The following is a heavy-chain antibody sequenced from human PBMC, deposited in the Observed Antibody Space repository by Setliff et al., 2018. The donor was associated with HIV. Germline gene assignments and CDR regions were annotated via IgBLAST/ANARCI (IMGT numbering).Heavy chain of an antibody. Sequence: GGSLRLSCATSGFAFSDYDFHWVRQVTGESLEWVPAIGTGGDTYYADSVKGRFTISRENAKNSLYLQMNNVRAGDTAVYYCTRELNGHTSSHYYFGLDVWGQGTTVTVSS. CDR1: GFAFSDYD. D-gene: IGHD6-6*01. V-gene: IGHV3-13*01. CDR3: TRELNGHTSSHYYFGLDV. J-gene: IGHJ6*02. CDR2: IGTGGDT.